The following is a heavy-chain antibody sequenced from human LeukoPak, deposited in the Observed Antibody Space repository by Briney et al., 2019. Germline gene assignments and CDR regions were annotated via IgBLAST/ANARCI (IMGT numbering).Heavy chain of an antibody. Sequence: SETLSLTCTVSLGSMSSYYWSWIRQTPGKGLEWIGYIYYSGTTNYSPSLKSRVTISIDTSKNQFSLRVTSVTAADTAVYYCARRDSSVWYLDYWGQGTLVSVSS. V-gene: IGHV4-59*08. CDR3: ARRDSSVWYLDY. J-gene: IGHJ4*02. D-gene: IGHD6-19*01. CDR2: IYYSGTT. CDR1: LGSMSSYY.